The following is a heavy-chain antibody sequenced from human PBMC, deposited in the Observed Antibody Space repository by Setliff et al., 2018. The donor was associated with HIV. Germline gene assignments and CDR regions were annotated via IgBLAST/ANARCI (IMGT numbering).Heavy chain of an antibody. V-gene: IGHV4-34*01. Sequence: SETLSLTCAVYGGSFSGYYWGWIRQPPGKGLEWIGSIYHSGSTYYNPSLKSRVTISVDTSKNQFSLKLSSVTAADSAVYYCARAISPQYYGSSGYYLAWGQGTLVTVSS. CDR1: GGSFSGYY. CDR2: IYHSGST. J-gene: IGHJ5*02. CDR3: ARAISPQYYGSSGYYLA. D-gene: IGHD3-22*01.